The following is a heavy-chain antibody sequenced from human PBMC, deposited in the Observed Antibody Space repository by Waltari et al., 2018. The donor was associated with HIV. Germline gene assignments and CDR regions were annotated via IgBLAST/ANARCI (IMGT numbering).Heavy chain of an antibody. J-gene: IGHJ4*02. D-gene: IGHD5-18*01. Sequence: QVQLVQSGAEVKKPGASVKVSCKASGYTFTSYYMHWVRQAPGQGLEWMGIINPRGGSTSYAQKFQGRVTMTRDTSTSTVDMELSSLRSEDTAVYYCARVATAMVTQLDYWGQGTLVTVSS. CDR2: INPRGGST. CDR1: GYTFTSYY. CDR3: ARVATAMVTQLDY. V-gene: IGHV1-46*01.